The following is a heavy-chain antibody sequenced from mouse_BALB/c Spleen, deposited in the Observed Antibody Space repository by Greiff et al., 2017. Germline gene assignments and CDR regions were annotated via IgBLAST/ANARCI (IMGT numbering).Heavy chain of an antibody. D-gene: IGHD1-1*01. V-gene: IGHV5-6-3*01. CDR2: INSNGGST. CDR1: GFTFSSYG. CDR3: ARDRGYGSSYGAY. Sequence: EVQVVESGGGLVQPGGSLKLSCAASGFTFSSYGMSWVRQTPDKRLELVATINSNGGSTYYPDSVKGRFTISRDNAKNTLYLQMSSLKSEDTAMYYCARDRGYGSSYGAYGGQGTLVTVSA. J-gene: IGHJ3*01.